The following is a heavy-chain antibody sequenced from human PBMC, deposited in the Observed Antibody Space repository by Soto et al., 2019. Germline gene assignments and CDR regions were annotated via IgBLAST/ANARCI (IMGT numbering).Heavy chain of an antibody. CDR3: ARVSGTTGGTDV. CDR2: IYYSGST. CDR1: GGSISSYY. V-gene: IGHV4-59*01. J-gene: IGHJ6*02. Sequence: SETLSLTCTVSGGSISSYYWSWIRQPPGKGLEWIGYIYYSGSTNYNPSLKSRVTISVDTSKNQFSLKLSPVTAADTAVYYCARVSGTTGGTDVWGQGTTVTVSS. D-gene: IGHD1-1*01.